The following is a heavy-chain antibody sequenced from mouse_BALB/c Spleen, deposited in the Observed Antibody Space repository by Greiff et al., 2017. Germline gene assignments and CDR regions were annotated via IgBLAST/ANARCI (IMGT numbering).Heavy chain of an antibody. CDR3: ARKGYYDYLYWYFDV. D-gene: IGHD2-4*01. CDR1: GYAFTNYL. CDR2: IYPGGGYT. Sequence: VQLQQSGAELVRPGTSVKVSCKASGYAFTNYLIEWVKQRPGQGLEWIGDIYPGGGYTNYNEKFKGKATLTADTSSSTAYMQLSSLTSEDSAVYFCARKGYYDYLYWYFDVWGAGTTVTVSS. V-gene: IGHV1-54*01. J-gene: IGHJ1*01.